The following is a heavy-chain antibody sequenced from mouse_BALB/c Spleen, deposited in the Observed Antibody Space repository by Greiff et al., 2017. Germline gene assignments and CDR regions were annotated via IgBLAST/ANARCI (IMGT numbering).Heavy chain of an antibody. D-gene: IGHD1-1*01. CDR1: GFSLTSYG. J-gene: IGHJ1*01. V-gene: IGHV2-9*02. CDR3: ARSYCGSSYWYFDV. Sequence: VQLQQSGPGLVAPSQSLSITCTVPGFSLTSYGVHWVRQPPGKGLEWLGVIWAGGSTNYNSAQMSRLSISKDNSKSPAILQMNSLQTDDTAMYSCARSYCGSSYWYFDVWGAGTTVTVSS. CDR2: IWAGGST.